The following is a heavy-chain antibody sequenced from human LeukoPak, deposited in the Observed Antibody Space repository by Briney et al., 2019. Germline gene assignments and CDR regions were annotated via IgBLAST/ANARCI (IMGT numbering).Heavy chain of an antibody. CDR1: GFTFSSYA. CDR2: IKQDGSEK. Sequence: GGSLRLSCAASGFTFSSYAMSWVRQAPGKGLEWVANIKQDGSEKYYVDSVKGRFTISRDNAKNSLYLQMNSLRAEDTAVYYCARAMTTVTTTATAQFDYWGQGTLVTVSS. CDR3: ARAMTTVTTTATAQFDY. V-gene: IGHV3-7*01. J-gene: IGHJ4*02. D-gene: IGHD4-17*01.